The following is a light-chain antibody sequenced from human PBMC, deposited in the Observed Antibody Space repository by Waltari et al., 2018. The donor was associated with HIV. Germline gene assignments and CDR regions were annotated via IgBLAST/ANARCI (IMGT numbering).Light chain of an antibody. CDR2: GVS. CDR3: QQYNNWPPVT. J-gene: IGKJ4*01. Sequence: EIVMTQSPATLSVSPGEKTSLSCRASQSVGGKLAWYQQKPGQAPRLLIYGVSTRATGIPARFSGSGSGTEFTLTISSLQSEDSGVYYCQQYNNWPPVTFGGGTKVEIK. CDR1: QSVGGK. V-gene: IGKV3-15*01.